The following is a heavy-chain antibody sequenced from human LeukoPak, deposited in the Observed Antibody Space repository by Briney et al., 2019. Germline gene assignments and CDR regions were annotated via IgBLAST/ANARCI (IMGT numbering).Heavy chain of an antibody. V-gene: IGHV3-48*03. CDR2: ISTSGSTI. CDR1: GFTFSNYE. J-gene: IGHJ4*02. CDR3: ARDGPAYYDSSGYSDY. D-gene: IGHD3-22*01. Sequence: PGGSLRLSCAASGFTFSNYEMNWVRQAPGKGLEWVSYISTSGSTIYYADSVKGRFTISRDNAKNSLYLRMNSLRAEDTAVYYCARDGPAYYDSSGYSDYWGRGILVTVSS.